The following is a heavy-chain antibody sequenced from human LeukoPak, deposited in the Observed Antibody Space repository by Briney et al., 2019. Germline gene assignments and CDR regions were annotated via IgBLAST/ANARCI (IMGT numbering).Heavy chain of an antibody. CDR3: ARGVTTGLDWFDP. D-gene: IGHD2-21*02. J-gene: IGHJ5*02. CDR2: ISYSWSS. V-gene: IGHV4-59*01. CDR1: GVSISTYY. Sequence: SETLTLTCTVSGVSISTYYWSWIRQPPGKGLEWIGCISYSWSSTYNPSLKSRVTISVDTSKDQFSLKVTSVTAADTAVYYCARGVTTGLDWFDPWGQGTLVNVSS.